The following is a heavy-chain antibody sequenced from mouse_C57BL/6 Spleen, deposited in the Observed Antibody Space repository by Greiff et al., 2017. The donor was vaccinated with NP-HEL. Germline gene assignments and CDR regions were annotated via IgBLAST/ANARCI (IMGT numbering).Heavy chain of an antibody. D-gene: IGHD4-1*01. CDR2: IDPSDSYT. J-gene: IGHJ3*01. CDR1: GYTFTSYW. CDR3: ARSARTGTAY. Sequence: QVQLQQPGAELVMPGASVKLSCKASGYTFTSYWMHWVKQRPGQGLEWIGEIDPSDSYTNYNQKFKGKSTLTVDKSSSTAYMQLSSLTSEDSAVYYCARSARTGTAYWGQGTLVTVSA. V-gene: IGHV1-69*01.